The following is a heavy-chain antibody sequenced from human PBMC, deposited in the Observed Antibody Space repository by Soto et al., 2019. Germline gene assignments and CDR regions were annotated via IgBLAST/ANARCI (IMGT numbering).Heavy chain of an antibody. J-gene: IGHJ4*02. V-gene: IGHV4-30-4*01. CDR2: IYYSGST. Sequence: SETLSLTCTVSGGSISSGDYYWSWIRQPPGKGLEWIGYIYYSGSTYYNPSLKSRVTISVDTSKNQFSLKLSSVTAADTAVYYCAREVTSAAGGYYFDYWGQGTLVTVSS. CDR3: AREVTSAAGGYYFDY. D-gene: IGHD6-13*01. CDR1: GGSISSGDYY.